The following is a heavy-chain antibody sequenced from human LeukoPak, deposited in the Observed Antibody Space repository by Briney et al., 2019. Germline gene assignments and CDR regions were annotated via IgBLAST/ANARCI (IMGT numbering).Heavy chain of an antibody. J-gene: IGHJ4*02. CDR1: GDSVSSNSAT. D-gene: IGHD6-13*01. V-gene: IGHV6-1*01. CDR3: ARGSSSNSWYFDY. CDR2: TYYRSKWYH. Sequence: SQTLSLTCAISGDSVSSNSATWTWIRQSPSRGLEWLGRTYYRSKWYHDYAVSVKSRITINSDTSKNQFSLQLNSVTPEDTAVYYCARGSSSNSWYFDYWGQGALVTVSS.